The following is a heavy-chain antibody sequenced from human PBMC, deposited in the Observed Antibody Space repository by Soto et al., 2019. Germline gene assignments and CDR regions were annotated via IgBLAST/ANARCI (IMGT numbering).Heavy chain of an antibody. CDR2: IYYSGST. V-gene: IGHV4-39*01. D-gene: IGHD5-12*01. Sequence: SETLSLTCTVSGGSISSSSYYWGWIRQPPGKGLEWIGSIYYSGSTYYNPSLKSRVTISVDTSKNQFSLKLSSVTAADTAVYYCASRRGYSGYESLDYWGQGTPVTVSS. CDR1: GGSISSSSYY. J-gene: IGHJ4*02. CDR3: ASRRGYSGYESLDY.